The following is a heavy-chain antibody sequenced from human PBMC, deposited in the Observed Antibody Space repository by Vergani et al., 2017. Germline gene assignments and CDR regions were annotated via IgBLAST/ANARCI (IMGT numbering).Heavy chain of an antibody. CDR3: AREDHPSSPDYFDY. J-gene: IGHJ4*02. CDR1: GYTFTSYG. Sequence: QVQLVQSGAEVKKPGASVKVSCKASGYTFTSYGISWVRQAPGQGLEWMGWISAYNGNTNYAQKFQGRVTITADESTSTAYMELSSLRSEDTAVYYCAREDHPSSPDYFDYWGQGTLVTVSS. V-gene: IGHV1-18*01. CDR2: ISAYNGNT.